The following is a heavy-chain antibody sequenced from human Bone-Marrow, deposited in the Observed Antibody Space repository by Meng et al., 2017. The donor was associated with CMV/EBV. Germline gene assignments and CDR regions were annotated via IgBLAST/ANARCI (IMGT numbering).Heavy chain of an antibody. D-gene: IGHD1-7*01. V-gene: IGHV1-69*02. J-gene: IGHJ6*02. CDR1: GGTFSSYT. CDR3: ASPRYKTGTTSHYYYGMDV. Sequence: SVKVSCKASGGTFSSYTISWVRQAPGQGLEWMGRIIPILGIANYAQKFQGRVTITADKSTSTAYMELSSLRSEDTAVYYCASPRYKTGTTSHYYYGMDVWGQGTTVTFSS. CDR2: IIPILGIA.